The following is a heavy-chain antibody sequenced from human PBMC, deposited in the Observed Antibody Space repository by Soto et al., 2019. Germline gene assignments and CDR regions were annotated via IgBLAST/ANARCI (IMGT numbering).Heavy chain of an antibody. Sequence: SVKVSCKASGGTFSSYTISWVRQAPGQGLEWMGRIIPILGIANYAQKFQCRVTITADKSTSTAYMELSSLRSEDTAVYYCARAPTRIAAPQYWGQGTLVTVSS. J-gene: IGHJ4*02. CDR2: IIPILGIA. V-gene: IGHV1-69*02. CDR3: ARAPTRIAAPQY. D-gene: IGHD6-6*01. CDR1: GGTFSSYT.